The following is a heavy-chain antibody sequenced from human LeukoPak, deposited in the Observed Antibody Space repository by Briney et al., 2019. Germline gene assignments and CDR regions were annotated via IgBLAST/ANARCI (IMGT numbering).Heavy chain of an antibody. CDR1: GFTFDDYA. D-gene: IGHD1-26*01. CDR3: AKVEVGDSYYFDY. CDR2: ISWNSGSI. Sequence: GGSLRLSCAASGFTFDDYAMHWVRQAPGKGLEWVSGISWNSGSIGYADSVKGRFTISRDNAKNSLYLQMNSLRAEDTALYYCAKVEVGDSYYFDYWGQGTLVTVSS. J-gene: IGHJ4*02. V-gene: IGHV3-9*01.